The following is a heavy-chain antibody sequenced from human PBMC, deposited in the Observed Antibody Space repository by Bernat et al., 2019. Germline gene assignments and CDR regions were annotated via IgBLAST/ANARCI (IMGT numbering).Heavy chain of an antibody. D-gene: IGHD2-15*01. V-gene: IGHV4-59*01. CDR3: ASVPLVCSDGTCYYYVPV. CDR1: RASMNKYY. Sequence: QVQLQESGPGLVKPSETLSLTCSVSRASMNKYYWSWIRQSPGKGLEWIAYMHYSGSTDYNPSLKSRVTVSVDTSKNQLSLKLSPVSAAETAVYYCASVPLVCSDGTCYYYVPVWGKGTTVTVSS. J-gene: IGHJ6*03. CDR2: MHYSGST.